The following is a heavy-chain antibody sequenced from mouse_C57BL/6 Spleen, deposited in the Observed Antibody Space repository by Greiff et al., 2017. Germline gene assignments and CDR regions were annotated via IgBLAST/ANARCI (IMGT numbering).Heavy chain of an antibody. D-gene: IGHD2-4*01. CDR1: GYSITSGYY. V-gene: IGHV3-6*01. CDR3: AREGDYDGGAYAMDY. J-gene: IGHJ4*01. Sequence: EVKLVESGPGLVKPSQSLSLTCSVTGYSITSGYYWNWIRQFPGNKLEWMGYISYDGSNNYNPSLKNRISITRDTSKNQFFLKLNSVTTEDTATYYCAREGDYDGGAYAMDYWGQGTSVTVSS. CDR2: ISYDGSN.